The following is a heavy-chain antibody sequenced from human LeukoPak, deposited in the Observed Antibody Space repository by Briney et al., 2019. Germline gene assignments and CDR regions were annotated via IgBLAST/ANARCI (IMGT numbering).Heavy chain of an antibody. CDR2: ISVSGSST. CDR3: ARNGLGLHY. D-gene: IGHD6-19*01. CDR1: GFTFSNYD. J-gene: IGHJ4*02. Sequence: GGSLRLSCAASGFTFSNYDFVWVRQAPGKGLEWVSYISVSGSSTQYSDSMRGRFTISRDNARNSLFLQMNGLRAEDTAVYYCARNGLGLHYWGQGTLVTVSS. V-gene: IGHV3-48*03.